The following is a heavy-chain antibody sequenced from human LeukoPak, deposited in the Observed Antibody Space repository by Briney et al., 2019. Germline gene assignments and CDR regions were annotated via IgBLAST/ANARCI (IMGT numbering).Heavy chain of an antibody. CDR2: INHSGST. Sequence: SETLSLTCAVYGGSFSGYYWSWIRQPPGKGLEWIGEINHSGSTNYNPSLKSRVTISVDTSKNQFSLKLSSVTAPDTAVYYCARGGHYDSSGYSNYFDYWGQGTLATVSS. CDR3: ARGGHYDSSGYSNYFDY. V-gene: IGHV4-34*01. CDR1: GGSFSGYY. J-gene: IGHJ4*02. D-gene: IGHD3-22*01.